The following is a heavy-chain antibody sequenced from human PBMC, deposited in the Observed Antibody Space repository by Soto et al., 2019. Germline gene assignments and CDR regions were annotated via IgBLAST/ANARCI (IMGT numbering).Heavy chain of an antibody. CDR1: GYTFTSYY. J-gene: IGHJ5*02. D-gene: IGHD3-22*01. CDR3: ARADVYYYDSSGYYLHWFDP. V-gene: IGHV1-46*01. CDR2: INPSGGST. Sequence: ASVKVSCKASGYTFTSYYMHWVRQAPGQGLEWMGIINPSGGSTSYAQKFQGRVTMTRDTSTSTVYMGLSSLRSEDTAVYYCARADVYYYDSSGYYLHWFDPWGQGTLVTVSS.